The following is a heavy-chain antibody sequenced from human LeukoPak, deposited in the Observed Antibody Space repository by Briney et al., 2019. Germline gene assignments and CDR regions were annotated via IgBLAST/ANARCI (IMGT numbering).Heavy chain of an antibody. V-gene: IGHV3-48*04. D-gene: IGHD1-26*01. CDR2: ISSSSSTI. CDR1: GFTFSSYS. CDR3: ARGAGATTWGNYFDY. Sequence: GGSLRLSCAASGFTFSSYSMNWVRPAPGKGLEWVSYISSSSSTIYYADSVKGRFTISRDNAKNSLYLQMNRLRAEDTAVYYCARGAGATTWGNYFDYWGQGTLFTVSS. J-gene: IGHJ4*02.